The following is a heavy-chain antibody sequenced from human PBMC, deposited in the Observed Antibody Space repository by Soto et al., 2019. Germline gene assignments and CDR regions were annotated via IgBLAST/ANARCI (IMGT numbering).Heavy chain of an antibody. J-gene: IGHJ4*02. D-gene: IGHD3-10*01. CDR2: ISWNSDTI. Sequence: HPGGSLRLSCTASGFTFDNYAIHWVRQTPGKGLEWVSGISWNSDTIGYADSVKGRFTISRDSAKSSVYLQMNSLRPEDTALYYCAKALPPGSYYKPIHYWGQGTLVTVSS. V-gene: IGHV3-9*01. CDR3: AKALPPGSYYKPIHY. CDR1: GFTFDNYA.